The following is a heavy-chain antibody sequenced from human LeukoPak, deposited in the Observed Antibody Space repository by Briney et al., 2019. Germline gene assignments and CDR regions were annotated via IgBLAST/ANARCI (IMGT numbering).Heavy chain of an antibody. V-gene: IGHV3-21*04. J-gene: IGHJ4*02. CDR3: ASGDYGDPPLNY. CDR1: EFTFSTYS. CDR2: ISSSSSYI. Sequence: GGSLRLSCAASEFTFSTYSMNWVRQAPGKGLEWVSSISSSSSYIYYADSVKGRFTISRDNAKNSLYLQMNSLRAEDTAVYYCASGDYGDPPLNYWGQGTLVTVSS. D-gene: IGHD4/OR15-4a*01.